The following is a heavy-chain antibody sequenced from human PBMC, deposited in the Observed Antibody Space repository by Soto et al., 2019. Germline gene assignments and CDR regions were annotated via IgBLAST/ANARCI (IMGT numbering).Heavy chain of an antibody. V-gene: IGHV3-23*01. CDR2: VSGSGGST. D-gene: IGHD3-10*01. CDR1: GFTFSNYA. CDR3: AKAVYGSSHFYAFDI. J-gene: IGHJ3*02. Sequence: EVLLLESGGGLVQPGGSLRLSCAASGFTFSNYAMTWVRQAPGKGLEWVSGVSGSGGSTYYADSVEGRFTVSRDNSKNVLSLQMNNLRAEDTALYYCAKAVYGSSHFYAFDIWGQGTKVTVSS.